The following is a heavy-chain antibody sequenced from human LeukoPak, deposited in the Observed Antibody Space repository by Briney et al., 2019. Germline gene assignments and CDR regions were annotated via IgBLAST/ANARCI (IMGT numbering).Heavy chain of an antibody. D-gene: IGHD3-16*02. CDR2: IYTSGST. CDR1: GGSISSYY. V-gene: IGHV4-4*07. J-gene: IGHJ3*01. CDR3: ARAPRTGAWDMITFGGVIVHGDAFDF. Sequence: SETLSLTCTVSGGSISSYYWSWIRQPAGKGLEWIGRIYTSGSTNYNPSLKSRVTMSVDTSKNQFSLQLSSVTAADTAIYYCARAPRTGAWDMITFGGVIVHGDAFDFWGQGTMVTVSS.